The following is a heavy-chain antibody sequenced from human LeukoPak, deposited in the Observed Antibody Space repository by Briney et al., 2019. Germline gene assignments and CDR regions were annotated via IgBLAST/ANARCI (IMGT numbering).Heavy chain of an antibody. CDR1: GFTVSNNY. V-gene: IGHV3-66*03. D-gene: IGHD3-22*01. J-gene: IGHJ5*02. Sequence: GGSLRLSCAASGFTVSNNYMRWVRQAPGKGLEWVSSIYSRGSTSYVDSVKGRFTISRDNSKNTLFLQMYSLRVEDTAVYYCARDYYGPWGQGTLVTVSS. CDR2: IYSRGST. CDR3: ARDYYGP.